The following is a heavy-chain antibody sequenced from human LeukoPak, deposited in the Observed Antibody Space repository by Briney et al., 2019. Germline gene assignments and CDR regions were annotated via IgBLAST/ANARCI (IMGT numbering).Heavy chain of an antibody. D-gene: IGHD3-3*01. J-gene: IGHJ4*02. CDR3: ARVYPHYDFWSGYGDFDY. CDR1: GFTFSSYW. V-gene: IGHV3-74*01. CDR2: INSDGSST. Sequence: PGGSLRLSCAASGFTFSSYWVHWVRQAPGKGLVWVSRINSDGSSTSYADSVKGRFTISRDNAKNTLYLQMNSLRAEDTAVYYCARVYPHYDFWSGYGDFDYWGQGTLVTVSS.